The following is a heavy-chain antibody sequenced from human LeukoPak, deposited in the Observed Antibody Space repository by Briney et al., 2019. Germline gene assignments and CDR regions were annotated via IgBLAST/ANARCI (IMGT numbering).Heavy chain of an antibody. J-gene: IGHJ5*02. CDR3: ARGHSDILTGYYWFDP. V-gene: IGHV1-8*02. Sequence: GASVKVSCKASGGTFSSYAISWVRQATGQGLEWMGWMNPNSGNTGYAQKFQGRVTMTRNTSISTAYMELSSLRSEDTAVYYCARGHSDILTGYYWFDPWGQGTLVTVSS. CDR2: MNPNSGNT. D-gene: IGHD3-9*01. CDR1: GGTFSSYA.